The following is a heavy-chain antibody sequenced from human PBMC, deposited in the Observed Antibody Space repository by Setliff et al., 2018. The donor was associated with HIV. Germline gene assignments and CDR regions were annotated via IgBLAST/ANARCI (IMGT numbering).Heavy chain of an antibody. D-gene: IGHD3-22*01. CDR2: IYTSGST. CDR3: ARGLSFYDPGGFDY. Sequence: PSETLSLTCTVSGDSISTDYWTWIRPPPGKGLEWIGYIYTSGSTNYNPSLKSRVTISVDTSKNQFSLKLSSVTAADTAVYYCARGLSFYDPGGFDYWGQGTQVTVSS. J-gene: IGHJ4*02. CDR1: GDSISTDY. V-gene: IGHV4-4*09.